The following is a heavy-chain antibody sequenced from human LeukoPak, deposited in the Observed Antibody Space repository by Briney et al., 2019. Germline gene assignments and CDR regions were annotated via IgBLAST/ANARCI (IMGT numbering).Heavy chain of an antibody. J-gene: IGHJ4*02. D-gene: IGHD5-24*01. CDR2: INGSGGRQ. Sequence: GGALRVSSAPSGFTFSSYAMSWVRQAPGKGVEWVSAINGSGGRQYYAYAVKVRFPISKDNSKNALYKQMNSRRADDCAVYCCEKEHHCVRRFLLQLWAQGTGLTVPS. CDR3: EKEHHCVRRFLLQL. V-gene: IGHV3-23*01. CDR1: GFTFSSYA.